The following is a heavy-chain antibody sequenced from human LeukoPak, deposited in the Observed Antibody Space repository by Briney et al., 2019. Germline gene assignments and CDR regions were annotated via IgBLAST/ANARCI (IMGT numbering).Heavy chain of an antibody. CDR2: TRKRTNGYTT. V-gene: IGHV3-72*01. D-gene: IGHD2-2*01. CDR3: ARVAVVVPAAMDI. CDR1: GFTFSDHY. J-gene: IGHJ1*01. Sequence: GGSLRLSCAASGFTFSDHYMDWVHQAPGKGLEWIARTRKRTNGYTTEYAASVKGRFTVSRDDSKNSLYLQMNSLKAEDTAIYYCARVAVVVPAAMDIWGQGTLVTVSS.